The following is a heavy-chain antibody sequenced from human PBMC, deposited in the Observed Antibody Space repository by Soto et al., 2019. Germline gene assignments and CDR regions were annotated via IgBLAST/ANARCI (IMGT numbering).Heavy chain of an antibody. CDR2: ISGKGDK. CDR3: ARERDFGELSYDV. V-gene: IGHV1-46*01. D-gene: IGHD3-10*01. CDR1: GFSVTNYY. Sequence: QVRLVQSGPQVKEPGASVKISCTPFGFSVTNYYMHWVRQAPGQGPEWMGYISGKGDKVYSQKFKDRVIMSTGTMELSNLRAEDTAIYYCARERDFGELSYDVWGQGTVVTVSS. J-gene: IGHJ4*02.